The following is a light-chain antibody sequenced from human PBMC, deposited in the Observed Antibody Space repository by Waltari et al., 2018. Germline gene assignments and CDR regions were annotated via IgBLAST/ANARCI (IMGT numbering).Light chain of an antibody. V-gene: IGLV5-45*02. CDR1: SGINVANYR. CDR2: YKSGADK. CDR3: MIWHSSTWV. Sequence: QAVLTQPSSLSASPGASASLTCTLRSGINVANYRIHWYQQKPGSPPQYLLWYKSGADKRRGAGVPSRFSGSKDASANSGILLISGLQSEDEADYYCMIWHSSTWVFGGGTKLTVL. J-gene: IGLJ3*02.